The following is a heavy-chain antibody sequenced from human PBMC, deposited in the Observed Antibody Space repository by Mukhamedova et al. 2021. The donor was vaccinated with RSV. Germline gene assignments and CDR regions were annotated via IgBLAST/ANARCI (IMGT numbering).Heavy chain of an antibody. D-gene: IGHD5-24*01. Sequence: RGRFTISRDNAKNTVYLQMNNLRAEDTAVYYCASEEMATGNWFLDLWGRGTLVTVSS. J-gene: IGHJ2*01. V-gene: IGHV3-74*01. CDR3: ASEEMATGNWFLDL.